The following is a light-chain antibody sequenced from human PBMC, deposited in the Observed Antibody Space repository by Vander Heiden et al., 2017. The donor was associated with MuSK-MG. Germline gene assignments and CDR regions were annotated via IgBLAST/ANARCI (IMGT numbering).Light chain of an antibody. CDR1: QSVGTS. CDR2: AAS. J-gene: IGKJ4*01. V-gene: IGKV3-11*01. Sequence: ETVLTQSPATLSLSPGERATLSCRASQSVGTSLAWYQQKPGQAPRLLIYAASSRAAGIPARFSGSGSETDFTLTISSLEPEDFAVYYCQQRRDWPGLTFGGGTKVEIK. CDR3: QQRRDWPGLT.